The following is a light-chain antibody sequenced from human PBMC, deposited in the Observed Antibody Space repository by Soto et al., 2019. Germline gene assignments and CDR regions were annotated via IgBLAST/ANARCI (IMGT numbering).Light chain of an antibody. V-gene: IGKV1-5*03. Sequence: IQMTQSPSSLSASVGDRVTITCRASESISTWLAWYQQKPGKAPKLLIYGASSLESGVPPRFSGDGSGTEFTLTISSLQRDDFGIYYCQQYSRLWSFGQGNKVDIK. J-gene: IGKJ1*01. CDR3: QQYSRLWS. CDR1: ESISTW. CDR2: GAS.